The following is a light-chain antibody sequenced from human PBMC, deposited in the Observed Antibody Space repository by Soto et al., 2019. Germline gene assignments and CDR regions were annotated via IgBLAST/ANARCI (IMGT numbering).Light chain of an antibody. CDR1: QDISKY. J-gene: IGKJ4*01. CDR2: DAS. V-gene: IGKV1-33*01. Sequence: DIQMTQSPSSLSASVGDRVTITCQASQDISKYLNWYQQKPGKAPKLLIYDASNLETGVPSSFSGSGSGTDFTFTISSLQPVDIATYHCQQYDNLLTFGGGTKVEIK. CDR3: QQYDNLLT.